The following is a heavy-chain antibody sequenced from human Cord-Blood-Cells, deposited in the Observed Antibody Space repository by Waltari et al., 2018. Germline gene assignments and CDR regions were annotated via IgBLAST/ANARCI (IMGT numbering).Heavy chain of an antibody. D-gene: IGHD3-10*01. V-gene: IGHV4-34*01. CDR2: INHSGST. CDR1: GGSFRGYY. J-gene: IGHJ4*02. Sequence: QVQLQQWGAGLLKPSETLSLPCAVYGGSFRGYYWRWIRQPPGKGLEWIGEINHSGSTNYNPSLKSRVTISVDTSKNQFSRKLSSVTAADTAVYYCARHGGEVVRGVSSFNYWGQGTLVTVSS. CDR3: ARHGGEVVRGVSSFNY.